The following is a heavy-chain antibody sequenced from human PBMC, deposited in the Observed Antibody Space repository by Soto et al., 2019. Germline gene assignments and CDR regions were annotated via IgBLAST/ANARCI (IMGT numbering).Heavy chain of an antibody. CDR1: GGSISSGGYY. CDR2: IYYSGST. Sequence: SETLSLTCTVSGGSISSGGYYWSWIRQHPGKGLEWIGYIYYSGSTYYNPSLKSRVTISVDTSKNQFSLKLSSVTAADTAVYYCARYGSGRDYFDYWGQGTLVTVSS. J-gene: IGHJ4*02. V-gene: IGHV4-31*03. D-gene: IGHD3-10*01. CDR3: ARYGSGRDYFDY.